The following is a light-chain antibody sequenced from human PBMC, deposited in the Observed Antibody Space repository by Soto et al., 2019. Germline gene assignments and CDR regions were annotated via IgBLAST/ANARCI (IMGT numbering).Light chain of an antibody. CDR3: QQLNGYVALT. CDR2: DAS. J-gene: IGKJ4*01. CDR1: QGISTY. V-gene: IGKV1-9*01. Sequence: DIQLTQSPSFLYASVGDRVTITCRASQGISTYLAWYQQRPGKAPKLLIYDASTLQSGVPSRFSGSRSGTEFTLTISSLQPEDFATYYCQQLNGYVALTFGGGTKVDI.